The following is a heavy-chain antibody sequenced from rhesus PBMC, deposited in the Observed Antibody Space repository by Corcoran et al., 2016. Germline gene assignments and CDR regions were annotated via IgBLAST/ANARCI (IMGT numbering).Heavy chain of an antibody. Sequence: QVQLQESGPGVVKPSETLSLTCAVSGGSISDSYRWSWLRQPPGKGLEWIGYIYGSSTSTNYNPSLKSRVTISKDTSKNQFSLKLSSVTAADTAVYYCARDYGNYMNRFDVWGPGVLVTVSS. D-gene: IGHD4-35*01. CDR1: GGSISDSYR. V-gene: IGHV4S10*01. J-gene: IGHJ5-1*01. CDR3: ARDYGNYMNRFDV. CDR2: IYGSSTST.